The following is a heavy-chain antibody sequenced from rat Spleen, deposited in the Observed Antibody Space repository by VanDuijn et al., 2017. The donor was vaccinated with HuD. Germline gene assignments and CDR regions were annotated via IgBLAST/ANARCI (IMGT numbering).Heavy chain of an antibody. Sequence: EVQLVESGGGLVQPGRSMKLSCAASGLTFSDYNMAWVRQAPRKGLEWVATIIYDGIRTYYRDSVKGRFTVSRDNAKSTLYLQMDSLRSEDTATYYCARLRNYYSGEGYFDYWGQGVMVTVSS. CDR2: IIYDGIRT. CDR1: GLTFSDYN. J-gene: IGHJ2*01. V-gene: IGHV5-7*01. CDR3: ARLRNYYSGEGYFDY. D-gene: IGHD1-1*01.